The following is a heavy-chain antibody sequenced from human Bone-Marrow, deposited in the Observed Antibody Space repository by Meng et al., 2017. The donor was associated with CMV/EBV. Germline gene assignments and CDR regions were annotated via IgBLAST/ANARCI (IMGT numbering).Heavy chain of an antibody. Sequence: GGSMRLSCAASGFTFSSYSMNWVRQAPGKGLEWVSSISSSSSYIYYADSGKGRFTISRDNAKNSLYLKMNRLRAEDTSVYYCARDVVDCTNGVCVRRGMDVWGQGTTVTVSS. J-gene: IGHJ6*02. CDR1: GFTFSSYS. V-gene: IGHV3-21*01. D-gene: IGHD2-8*01. CDR3: ARDVVDCTNGVCVRRGMDV. CDR2: ISSSSSYI.